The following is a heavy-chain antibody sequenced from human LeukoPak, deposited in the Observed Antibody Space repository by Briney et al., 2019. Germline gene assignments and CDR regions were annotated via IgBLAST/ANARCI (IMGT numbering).Heavy chain of an antibody. D-gene: IGHD6-19*01. CDR3: AKDAQGLVRGGIYFDF. CDR1: GFTFKTYA. Sequence: GGSLRLSCAASGFTFKTYAMNWVRQVPGKGPEWVSSMSGSGSRTDYADSVKGRFTISRDNSKNTLYLQMNSLRAEDTALYYCAKDAQGLVRGGIYFDFWGQGSLVTVSS. J-gene: IGHJ4*02. CDR2: MSGSGSRT. V-gene: IGHV3-23*01.